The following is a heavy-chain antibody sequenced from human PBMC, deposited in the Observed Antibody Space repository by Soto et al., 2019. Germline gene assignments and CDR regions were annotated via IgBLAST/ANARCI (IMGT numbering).Heavy chain of an antibody. J-gene: IGHJ5*02. CDR1: GFSLSTSGAG. D-gene: IGHD3-22*01. Sequence: SGPTLVNPTQTLTLTCTFSGFSLSTSGAGVGWIRQPPGKALEWLALIYWNDDKRYSPSLKSRFTITKDTSKNQVVLKMTNMDTVDKAKYYCANRVKYYYDSSGYYWFDPWGQGPLVTVSS. V-gene: IGHV2-5*01. CDR2: IYWNDDK. CDR3: ANRVKYYYDSSGYYWFDP.